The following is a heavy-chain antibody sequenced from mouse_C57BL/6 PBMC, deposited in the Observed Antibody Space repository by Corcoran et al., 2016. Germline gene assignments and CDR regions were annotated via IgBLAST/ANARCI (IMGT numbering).Heavy chain of an antibody. Sequence: VQLQQSGPELVKPGASVKISCKASGYAFSSYWMNWVKQRPGKGLEWIGQIYPGDGDTNYNGKFKGKATLTADKSSSTAYMQLSSLTSEDSAVYFGARSGPYSNSFAYWGQGTLVTVSA. V-gene: IGHV1-80*01. CDR1: GYAFSSYW. J-gene: IGHJ3*01. D-gene: IGHD2-5*01. CDR3: ARSGPYSNSFAY. CDR2: IYPGDGDT.